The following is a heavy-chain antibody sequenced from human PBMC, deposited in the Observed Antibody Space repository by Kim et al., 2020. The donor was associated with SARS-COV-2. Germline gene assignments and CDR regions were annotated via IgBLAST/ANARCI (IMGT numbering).Heavy chain of an antibody. J-gene: IGHJ4*02. V-gene: IGHV4-38-2*02. Sequence: SETLSLTCTVSGYSISSGYYWGWIRQPPGKGLEWIGSIYHSGSTYYNPSLKSRVTISVDTSKNQFSLKLSSVTAADTAVYYCARDMRRDSEQDYWGQGT. CDR1: GYSISSGYY. CDR3: ARDMRRDSEQDY. CDR2: IYHSGST. D-gene: IGHD1-26*01.